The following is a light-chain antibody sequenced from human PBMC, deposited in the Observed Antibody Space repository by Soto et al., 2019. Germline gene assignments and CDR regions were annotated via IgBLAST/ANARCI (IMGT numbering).Light chain of an antibody. V-gene: IGLV2-23*01. CDR3: CSYVGATTDV. J-gene: IGLJ1*01. CDR1: SSNIGGYNV. CDR2: EGI. Sequence: QSVLTQPASVSGSPGQSITISCSGTSSNIGGYNVVSWYQQHPGKAPKVIVYEGIKRPSVVSDRFSGSTSGSTASLTISGLQAEDEAEYYCCSYVGATTDVFGSGTKLTVL.